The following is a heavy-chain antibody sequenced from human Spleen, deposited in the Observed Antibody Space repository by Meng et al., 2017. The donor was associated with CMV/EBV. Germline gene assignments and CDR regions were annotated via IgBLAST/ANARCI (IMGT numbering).Heavy chain of an antibody. D-gene: IGHD6-6*01. V-gene: IGHV3-30*04. CDR1: GFIFSSYA. J-gene: IGHJ4*02. CDR3: ARNREAIAARAYFDY. CDR2: VSYDGSDK. Sequence: GESLKISCAASGFIFSSYAMHWVRQAPGKGLEWVAIVSYDGSDKDYADSVRGRFTISRDSSKNTVYLQMDSLRAEDTAIYYCARNREAIAARAYFDYWGQGTLVTVSS.